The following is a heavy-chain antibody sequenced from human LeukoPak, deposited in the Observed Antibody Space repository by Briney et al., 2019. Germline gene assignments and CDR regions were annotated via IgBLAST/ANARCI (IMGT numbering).Heavy chain of an antibody. D-gene: IGHD6-19*01. CDR2: INPDSGHA. CDR1: GYTSDFMKYG. V-gene: IGHV1-18*01. Sequence: GAAVKVSCKTSGYTSDFMKYGVAWVRQAPGQGLEWMGWINPDSGHANYAQKFQGRVTMTTHTSTSTAYMELRSLRSEDTAVYYCARTQWLVTFDYWGQGTLVTVSS. J-gene: IGHJ4*02. CDR3: ARTQWLVTFDY.